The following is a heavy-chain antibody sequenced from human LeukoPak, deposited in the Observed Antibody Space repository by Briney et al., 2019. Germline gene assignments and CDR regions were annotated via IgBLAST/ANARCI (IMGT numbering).Heavy chain of an antibody. D-gene: IGHD3-3*01. Sequence: PGGSLRLSCAASGFTFSSYGMHWVRQAPGKGLEWVAVIWYDGSNKYYADSVKGRFTISRDKSKNTLYLQMNSLRAEDTAVYYCARGRVGRGVVTPLDYWGQGTLVTVSS. V-gene: IGHV3-33*01. J-gene: IGHJ4*02. CDR2: IWYDGSNK. CDR3: ARGRVGRGVVTPLDY. CDR1: GFTFSSYG.